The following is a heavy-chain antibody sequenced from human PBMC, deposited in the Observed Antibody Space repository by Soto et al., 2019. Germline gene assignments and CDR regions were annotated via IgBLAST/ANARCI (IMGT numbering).Heavy chain of an antibody. D-gene: IGHD2-15*01. CDR3: ATHGVWVGATLRYMDG. V-gene: IGHV4-59*08. CDR1: AVSISSYY. J-gene: IGHJ6*03. CDR2: IYYSGSS. Sequence: PSETLSLTCTVSAVSISSYYWSWIRQPPGKGLEWIGYIYYSGSSNYNPSLKSRVTISVDTSKNQFSLKLSSVAAADPAVYYCATHGVWVGATLRYMDGWGTGTTVTVPS.